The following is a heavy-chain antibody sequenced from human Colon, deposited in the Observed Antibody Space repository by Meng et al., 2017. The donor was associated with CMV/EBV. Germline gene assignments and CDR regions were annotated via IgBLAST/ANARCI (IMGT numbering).Heavy chain of an antibody. CDR3: AKERDYGHYFDY. CDR1: GFIFSNYA. V-gene: IGHV3-30*02. CDR2: IWYDGSKK. J-gene: IGHJ4*02. Sequence: GESLKISCKSSGFIFSNYAMYWVRQAPGKGLEWLTVIWYDGSKKYSSDSVRGRFTISRDNANNTLFLQMDGLRAEDTAVYYCAKERDYGHYFDYWGQGTLVTVSS. D-gene: IGHD4-17*01.